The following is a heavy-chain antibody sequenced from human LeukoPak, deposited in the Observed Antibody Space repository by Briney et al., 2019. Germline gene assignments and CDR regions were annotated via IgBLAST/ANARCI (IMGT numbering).Heavy chain of an antibody. V-gene: IGHV3-48*01. CDR3: ARDPHALDY. CDR2: TRSGSSTI. Sequence: GGSLRLSCAASGFTLSSYSMNWVRQAPGKGLEWVAYTRSGSSTIHYADSVNGRFTISRDNAKNSLYLQMNSLRAEDTAVYYCARDPHALDYWGQGTLVTVSS. CDR1: GFTLSSYS. J-gene: IGHJ4*02.